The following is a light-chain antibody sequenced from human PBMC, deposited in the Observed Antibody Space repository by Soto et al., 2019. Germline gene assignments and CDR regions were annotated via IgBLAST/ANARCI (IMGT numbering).Light chain of an antibody. CDR2: GSS. V-gene: IGKV3-20*01. Sequence: EIVLTQSPATLSVSPWERATLSCRASQSVGGSYLAWYQQKSGQAPRLLIHGSSRRAIGVPDRFSGSGSGTDFTLTISRLEPEDFAVYYCQLCDNSPPWTFGQGTKGGYQ. CDR3: QLCDNSPPWT. J-gene: IGKJ1*01. CDR1: QSVGGSY.